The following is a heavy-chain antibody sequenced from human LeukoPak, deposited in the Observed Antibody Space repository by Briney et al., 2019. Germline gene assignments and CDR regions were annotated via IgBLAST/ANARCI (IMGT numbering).Heavy chain of an antibody. Sequence: GGSLRLSCAASGFTFSSYSMNWVRQAPGKGLEWVSSISSSSSYIYYADSVKGRFTISRDNAKNSLYLQMNSLRAEDAAVYYCAELGITMIGGVWGKGTTVTVSS. J-gene: IGHJ6*04. CDR2: ISSSSSYI. CDR3: AELGITMIGGV. D-gene: IGHD3-10*02. CDR1: GFTFSSYS. V-gene: IGHV3-21*01.